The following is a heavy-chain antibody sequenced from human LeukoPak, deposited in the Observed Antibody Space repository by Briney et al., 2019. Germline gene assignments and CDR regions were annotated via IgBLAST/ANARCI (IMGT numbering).Heavy chain of an antibody. Sequence: GASVKVSCKASGYTVTGYFMHWVRQAPGQGLEWMGWISPNSGATHYARRFQGRVTMTRDTSITTAYLELSRLRSDDTAVYFCARLSERYYFDYWGQGTLVTVSS. CDR3: ARLSERYYFDY. CDR2: ISPNSGAT. V-gene: IGHV1-2*02. CDR1: GYTVTGYF. J-gene: IGHJ4*02.